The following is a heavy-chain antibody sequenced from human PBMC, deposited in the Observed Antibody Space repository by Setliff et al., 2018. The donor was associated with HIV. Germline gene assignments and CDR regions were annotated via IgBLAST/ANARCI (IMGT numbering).Heavy chain of an antibody. CDR3: ARGLSSGWYGYWYFDL. CDR2: IYYSGST. J-gene: IGHJ2*01. CDR1: GGSINSGYY. D-gene: IGHD6-19*01. Sequence: SETLSLTCTVSGGSINSGYYWGWIRQPPGKGLEWIGYIYYSGSTNYNPSLKSRVTISVDTSKNQFSLKLSSVTAADTAVYYCARGLSSGWYGYWYFDLWGRGTLVTVSS. V-gene: IGHV4-59*08.